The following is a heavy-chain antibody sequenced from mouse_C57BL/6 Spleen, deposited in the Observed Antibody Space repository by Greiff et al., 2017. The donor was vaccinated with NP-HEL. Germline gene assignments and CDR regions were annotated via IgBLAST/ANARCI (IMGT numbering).Heavy chain of an antibody. CDR1: GYTFTSYW. V-gene: IGHV1-69*01. CDR3: ARLAPSYYYGSSYGYFDY. D-gene: IGHD1-1*01. J-gene: IGHJ2*01. CDR2: IDPSDSYT. Sequence: VQLQQPGAELVMPGASVKLSCKASGYTFTSYWMHWVKQRPGQGLEWIGEIDPSDSYTNYNQKFKGKSTLTVDKSSSTAYMQLSSLTSEDSAVYYCARLAPSYYYGSSYGYFDYWGQGTTLTVSS.